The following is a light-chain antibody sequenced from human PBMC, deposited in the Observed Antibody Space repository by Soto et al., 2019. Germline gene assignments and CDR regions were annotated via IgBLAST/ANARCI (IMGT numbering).Light chain of an antibody. J-gene: IGKJ2*01. V-gene: IGKV3-20*01. CDR1: QNIYSNY. Sequence: EIVLTQSPGTLSLSPGEGASLSCRTSQNIYSNYLAWYQHKPGRSPRLLIYHSSTRAAGTPDRFSGSGSGTDFALTISRLEPEDFAVYYCQQYGDPPYTFGQGTKVDIK. CDR2: HSS. CDR3: QQYGDPPYT.